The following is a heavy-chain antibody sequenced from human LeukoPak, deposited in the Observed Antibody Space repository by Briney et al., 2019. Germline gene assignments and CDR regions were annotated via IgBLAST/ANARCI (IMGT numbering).Heavy chain of an antibody. CDR2: IYYSGST. Sequence: SETLSLTCTVSGGSISSYYWSWIRQPPGKGLEWIGYIYYSGSTNYNPSLKSRVTISVDTSKNPFSLKLSSVTAADTAVYYCARVGANSYGLDVWGKGTTVTVSS. V-gene: IGHV4-59*01. J-gene: IGHJ6*04. CDR3: ARVGANSYGLDV. D-gene: IGHD4/OR15-4a*01. CDR1: GGSISSYY.